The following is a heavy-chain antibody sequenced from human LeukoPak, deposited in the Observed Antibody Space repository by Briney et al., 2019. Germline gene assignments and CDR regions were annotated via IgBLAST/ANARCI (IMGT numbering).Heavy chain of an antibody. Sequence: PSETLSLTCTVSGGSISNYYWSWIRQPPGKGLEWIAYINYSGNTDYNPSLKSRVTISVDTSKNHFPLKLNSVTAADTAVYYCARLNVLNNSVLHHFDRWGQGTLVTVSS. D-gene: IGHD1/OR15-1a*01. V-gene: IGHV4-59*08. CDR1: GGSISNYY. CDR2: INYSGNT. CDR3: ARLNVLNNSVLHHFDR. J-gene: IGHJ4*02.